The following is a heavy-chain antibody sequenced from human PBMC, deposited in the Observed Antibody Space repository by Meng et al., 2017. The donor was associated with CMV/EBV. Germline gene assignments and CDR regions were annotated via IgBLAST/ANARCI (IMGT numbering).Heavy chain of an antibody. CDR3: ARGIAAAGEHHGP. Sequence: SQTLSLTCAVYGGSFSGYYWSWIRQPPGKGLEWIGEINHSGSTNYTPSLKSRVTISVDTSKNQFSLKLSSVTAADTAVYYCARGIAAAGEHHGPWGQGTLVTVSS. CDR2: INHSGST. CDR1: GGSFSGYY. J-gene: IGHJ5*02. D-gene: IGHD6-13*01. V-gene: IGHV4-34*01.